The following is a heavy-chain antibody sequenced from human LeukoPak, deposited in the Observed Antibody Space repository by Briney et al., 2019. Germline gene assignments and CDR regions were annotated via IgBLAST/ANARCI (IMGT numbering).Heavy chain of an antibody. Sequence: GGSLRLSCSASGFTFSSYWMHWVRQAPGKGLVWVSRINTDGSSTSYADSVKGRFTISRDNAKNMLYLQMNSLRAEDTAVYYCASGGGWVFFNWGRGTLVTVSS. V-gene: IGHV3-74*01. D-gene: IGHD6-19*01. CDR3: ASGGGWVFFN. J-gene: IGHJ4*02. CDR1: GFTFSSYW. CDR2: INTDGSST.